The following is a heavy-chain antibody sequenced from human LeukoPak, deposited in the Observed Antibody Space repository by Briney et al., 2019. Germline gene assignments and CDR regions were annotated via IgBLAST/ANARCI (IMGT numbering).Heavy chain of an antibody. CDR3: ARQDGAAKFYFDY. J-gene: IGHJ4*02. V-gene: IGHV5-51*01. CDR1: GYSFTSYW. Sequence: GESLKISCKGSGYSFTSYWIGWVRQMPGKGLEYMGSIYPGDSDTRYSPSFQGQVTISADKSISTAYLQWSSLQASDTAMYYCARQDGAAKFYFDYWGQGTLVTVSS. CDR2: IYPGDSDT. D-gene: IGHD5-24*01.